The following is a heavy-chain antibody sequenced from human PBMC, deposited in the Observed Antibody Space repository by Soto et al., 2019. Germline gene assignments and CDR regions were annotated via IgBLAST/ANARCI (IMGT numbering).Heavy chain of an antibody. CDR1: GYPFTRYS. Sequence: GASVKVSCKASGYPFTRYSIRWVRQAPGQGLEWMGWISGYNGDTEYSKNFQGRLTMTIDTYTTTASMELRSLRSDDTAVYYCARASLTIFGATYGMDMLGQGTSVTVSS. J-gene: IGHJ6*01. D-gene: IGHD3-3*01. V-gene: IGHV1-18*04. CDR3: ARASLTIFGATYGMDM. CDR2: ISGYNGDT.